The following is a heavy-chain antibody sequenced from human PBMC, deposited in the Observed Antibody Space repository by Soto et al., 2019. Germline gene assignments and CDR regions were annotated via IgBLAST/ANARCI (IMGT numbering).Heavy chain of an antibody. CDR1: GYTFRNFG. Sequence: QIQLLQSGAEVKKPGASVKVTCKASGYTFRNFGISWVRQAPGQGLEWMGWISAYNANANYAQKFQGRLTMTADTSTSKAYMELSSLRSDDTAVYYCARENSYFDYWGQVTLVTVSS. CDR2: ISAYNANA. J-gene: IGHJ4*02. V-gene: IGHV1-18*01. CDR3: ARENSYFDY.